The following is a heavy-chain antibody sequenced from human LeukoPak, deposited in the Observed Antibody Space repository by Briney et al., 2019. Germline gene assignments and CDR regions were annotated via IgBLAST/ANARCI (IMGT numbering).Heavy chain of an antibody. D-gene: IGHD3-10*01. V-gene: IGHV4-30-4*01. CDR3: ARGVHQVRGVHDAFDI. Sequence: PSETLSLTCTVSGGSISSGDYYWSWIRQPPGKGLEWIGYIYYSGSTYYNPSLKSRVTISVDASENQFSLKLSSVTAADTAVYYCARGVHQVRGVHDAFDIWGQGTMVTVSS. CDR2: IYYSGST. J-gene: IGHJ3*02. CDR1: GGSISSGDYY.